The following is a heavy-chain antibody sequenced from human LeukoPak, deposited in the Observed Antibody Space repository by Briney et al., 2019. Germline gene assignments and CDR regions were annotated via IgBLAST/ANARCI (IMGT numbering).Heavy chain of an antibody. V-gene: IGHV3-7*01. J-gene: IGHJ6*03. CDR3: AREIGYSYGRYYYYYMDV. Sequence: PGGSLRLSCAASGFTFSSYWMSWVRQAPGKGLEWVAIIKQDGSEKYYVDSVKGRFTISRDNAKNSLYLQMNSLRAEDTAVYYCAREIGYSYGRYYYYYMDVWGKGTTVTVSS. D-gene: IGHD5-18*01. CDR2: IKQDGSEK. CDR1: GFTFSSYW.